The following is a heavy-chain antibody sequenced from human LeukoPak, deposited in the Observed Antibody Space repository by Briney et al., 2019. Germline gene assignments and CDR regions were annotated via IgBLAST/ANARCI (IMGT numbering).Heavy chain of an antibody. CDR2: ISSSSSYI. CDR1: GFTFSSYS. D-gene: IGHD4-17*01. V-gene: IGHV3-21*01. CDR3: ARHLSPSDVYSDDYYFYY. J-gene: IGHJ4*02. Sequence: GGSLRLSCAASGFTFSSYSMNWVRQAPGKGLEWVSSISSSSSYIYYADSVKGRFTISRDNAKNSLYLQMNSLRAEDTAVYYCARHLSPSDVYSDDYYFYYWGQGTLVSVSS.